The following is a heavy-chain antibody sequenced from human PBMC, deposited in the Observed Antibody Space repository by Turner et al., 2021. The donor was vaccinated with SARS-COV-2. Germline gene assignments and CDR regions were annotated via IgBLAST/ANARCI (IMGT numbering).Heavy chain of an antibody. D-gene: IGHD2-21*02. CDR3: ATGYAYCGGDCSIDY. CDR1: GYTLIELS. J-gene: IGHJ4*02. V-gene: IGHV1-24*01. CDR2: FDPEDGET. Sequence: QVQLVQSGAEVRKPGASVKVSCKVSGYTLIELSMHWVRQAPGKGLEWMGGFDPEDGETIYAQKFQGRVTMTEDTSTDTAYMELSSLRSEDTAVYYCATGYAYCGGDCSIDYWGQGTLVTVSS.